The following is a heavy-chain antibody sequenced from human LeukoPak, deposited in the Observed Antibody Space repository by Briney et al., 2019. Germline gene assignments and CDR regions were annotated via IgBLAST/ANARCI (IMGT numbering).Heavy chain of an antibody. CDR1: GFTFSTYA. J-gene: IGHJ4*02. CDR2: ISGSCGST. D-gene: IGHD5-12*01. Sequence: GGSLRLSCAASGFTFSTYAMSWVRQAPGKGLEWVSGISGSCGSTYYADSVKGRFTISRDNSKTTLYLQMNSLRAEDTAVYYCAKDLGYSGYEPPDYWGQGTLVTVSS. V-gene: IGHV3-23*01. CDR3: AKDLGYSGYEPPDY.